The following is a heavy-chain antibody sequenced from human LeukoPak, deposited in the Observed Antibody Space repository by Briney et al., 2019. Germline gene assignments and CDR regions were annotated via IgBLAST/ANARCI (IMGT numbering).Heavy chain of an antibody. V-gene: IGHV3-23*01. CDR2: ISGNGGST. Sequence: PGGSLRLSCAASGFTFSTYAMTWVRQAPGKGLEWVSAISGNGGSTYSADSVKGRFTISRDNSKNTLYLQMNSLRAEDTAVYYCAKGGYYGSGKGYYFDYWGQGTLVTVSS. CDR1: GFTFSTYA. CDR3: AKGGYYGSGKGYYFDY. J-gene: IGHJ4*02. D-gene: IGHD3-10*01.